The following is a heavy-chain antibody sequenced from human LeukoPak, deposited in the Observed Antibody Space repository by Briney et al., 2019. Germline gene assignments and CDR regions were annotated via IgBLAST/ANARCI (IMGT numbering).Heavy chain of an antibody. J-gene: IGHJ4*02. CDR3: ATRANSGQPHNLDY. CDR1: GFTFSSHG. CDR2: ISYDGTNK. V-gene: IGHV3-30*03. D-gene: IGHD5-12*01. Sequence: GRSLRLSCAASGFTFSSHGMHWVRQAPGKGLEWVALISYDGTNKYYADSVNGRFTISRDNSKNTLYLQMNSLRPEDTAVYYCATRANSGQPHNLDYWGQGSLVTVSS.